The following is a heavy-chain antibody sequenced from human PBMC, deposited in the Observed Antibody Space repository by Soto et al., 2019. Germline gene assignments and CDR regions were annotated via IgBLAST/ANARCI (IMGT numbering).Heavy chain of an antibody. D-gene: IGHD1-26*01. CDR3: ASHNAVGGTPDY. V-gene: IGHV4-39*02. J-gene: IGHJ4*02. CDR2: VSYSGTT. Sequence: QLQLQESGPGLVKPSETLSLTCTVSGGSIRGDDYYWGWIRQPPGKGREWTGTVSYSGTTYYHPSFKSRATISVDTSKRHFSLKLSSMTAPDTAVYYCASHNAVGGTPDYWGQGTLVTVSS. CDR1: GGSIRGDDYY.